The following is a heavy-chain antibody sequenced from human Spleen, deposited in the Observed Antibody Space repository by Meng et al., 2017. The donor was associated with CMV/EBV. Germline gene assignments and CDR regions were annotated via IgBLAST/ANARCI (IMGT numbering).Heavy chain of an antibody. J-gene: IGHJ4*02. CDR2: IWNDGRRK. V-gene: IGHV3-33*06. Sequence: SGFTLSSSAMHWVRQAPGKGLEWVAVIWNDGRRKYYADSVKGRFTVSRDNSKNTLYLQLNSLRAEDTAIYYCAKGSLGATPFGWLDYWGQGTLVTVSS. D-gene: IGHD3-10*01. CDR1: GFTLSSSA. CDR3: AKGSLGATPFGWLDY.